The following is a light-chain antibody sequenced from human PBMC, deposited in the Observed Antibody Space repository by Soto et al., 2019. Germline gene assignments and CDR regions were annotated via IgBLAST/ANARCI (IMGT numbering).Light chain of an antibody. CDR1: TSDVGRYDY. CDR2: EVT. J-gene: IGLJ2*01. V-gene: IGLV2-14*01. Sequence: QSALTQPASVSGSPGQSITISCTGTTSDVGRYDYVSWYQQHPGKAPKLVIFEVTRRPSESSNRFSGSKSSNTASLTISGLQAEDEADYYCSSYRNGGTLIFGGGTKLTVL. CDR3: SSYRNGGTLI.